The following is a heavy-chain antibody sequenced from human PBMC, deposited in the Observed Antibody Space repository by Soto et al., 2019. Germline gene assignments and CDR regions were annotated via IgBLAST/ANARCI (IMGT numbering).Heavy chain of an antibody. D-gene: IGHD6-19*01. CDR3: ARVGYIGWSIYWHIDL. J-gene: IGHJ2*01. CDR2: IRFDGSDK. CDR1: GFSFGSYA. Sequence: QVQLVESGGDVVQPGRSLRLSCAASGFSFGSYAMHWVRQAPGRGLAWVAVIRFDGSDKDYTDSVKGRFTVSRDNSKNTLYLQMESLRGEDTAMYFCARVGYIGWSIYWHIDLWGRGTLVTVSS. V-gene: IGHV3-30*04.